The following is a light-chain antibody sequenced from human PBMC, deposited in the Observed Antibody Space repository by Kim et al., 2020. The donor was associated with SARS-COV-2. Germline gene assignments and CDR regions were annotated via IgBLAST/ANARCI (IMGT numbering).Light chain of an antibody. V-gene: IGKV3-15*01. CDR2: AAS. J-gene: IGKJ4*01. CDR3: QQYSKWPLT. CDR1: ESVDSG. Sequence: VSPGERVTLSCRASESVDSGVGWYQQKPGQAPRLLIFAASSRATGIPARFSGSGSGTEFTLSISSLQSEDFGVYYCQQYSKWPLTFGGGTKVDIK.